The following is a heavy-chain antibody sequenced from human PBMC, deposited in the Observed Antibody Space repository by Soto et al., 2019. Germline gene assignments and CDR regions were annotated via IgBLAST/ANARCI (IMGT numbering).Heavy chain of an antibody. V-gene: IGHV3-48*03. CDR2: ISFSGGTV. Sequence: EVELVESGGGLVQPGGSLRLSCAVAGFNFGDYEMNWVRQAPGQGLEWVAYISFSGGTVYYADSVKGRFTIARDNARNALYLQMNSLRAEDTAVYYCARDPVIGGYFAYWGQGTLVTVSS. CDR3: ARDPVIGGYFAY. D-gene: IGHD3-10*01. CDR1: GFNFGDYE. J-gene: IGHJ4*02.